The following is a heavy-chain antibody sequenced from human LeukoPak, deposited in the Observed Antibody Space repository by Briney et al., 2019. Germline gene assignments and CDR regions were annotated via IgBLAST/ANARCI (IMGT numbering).Heavy chain of an antibody. D-gene: IGHD1-26*01. J-gene: IGHJ4*02. V-gene: IGHV1-24*01. CDR3: ATDPYSGGRLGEFDF. CDR1: GYTLSELS. Sequence: ASVKVSCKVSGYTLSELSIHWVRQAPGKGLEWMGGYDPEDGETFSTQKFQGRVTMTEDTSTDTAHMELSGLRSEDTAVYYCATDPYSGGRLGEFDFWGQGTLVTVSP. CDR2: YDPEDGET.